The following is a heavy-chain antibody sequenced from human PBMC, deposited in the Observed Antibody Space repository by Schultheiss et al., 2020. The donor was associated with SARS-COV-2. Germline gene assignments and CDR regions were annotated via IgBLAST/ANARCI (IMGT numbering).Heavy chain of an antibody. J-gene: IGHJ4*02. CDR2: IYHSGST. CDR1: GGSISSYY. V-gene: IGHV4-59*08. D-gene: IGHD3-10*01. Sequence: SETLSLTCTVSGGSISSYYWSWIRQPPGKGLEWIGYIYHSGSTDYNPSLESRVTISVDTSKNQFSLRLISMTAADTAVYYCVRLPSRGITTGGTVDYWGQGTLVTVSS. CDR3: VRLPSRGITTGGTVDY.